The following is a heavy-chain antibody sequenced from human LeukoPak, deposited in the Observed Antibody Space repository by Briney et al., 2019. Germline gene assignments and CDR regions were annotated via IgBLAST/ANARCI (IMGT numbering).Heavy chain of an antibody. V-gene: IGHV3-48*03. D-gene: IGHD3-10*01. J-gene: IGHJ6*04. CDR3: ARDSILWFGESNYYYYGMDV. CDR1: GFTFSSYE. Sequence: GGSQRLSCAASGFTFSSYEMNWVRQAPGKGLEWVSYISSSGSTIYYADSVKGRFTISRDNAKNSLYLQMNSLRAEDTAVYYCARDSILWFGESNYYYYGMDVWGKGTTVIVSS. CDR2: ISSSGSTI.